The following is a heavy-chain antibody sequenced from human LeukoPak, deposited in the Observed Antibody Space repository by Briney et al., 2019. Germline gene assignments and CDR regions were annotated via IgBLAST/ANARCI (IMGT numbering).Heavy chain of an antibody. Sequence: PSETLSLTCTVSGGSISSYHWSWIRQPAGKGLEWIGRIYTSGSTNYNPSLKSRVTMSVDTSKNQFSLKLSSVTAADTAVYYCARAFMTTVTTYSLGYYFDYWGQGTLVTVSS. D-gene: IGHD4-4*01. CDR2: IYTSGST. CDR3: ARAFMTTVTTYSLGYYFDY. V-gene: IGHV4-4*07. J-gene: IGHJ4*02. CDR1: GGSISSYH.